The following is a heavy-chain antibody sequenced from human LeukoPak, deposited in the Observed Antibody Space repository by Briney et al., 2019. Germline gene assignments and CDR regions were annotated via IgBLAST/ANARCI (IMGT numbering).Heavy chain of an antibody. Sequence: SETLSLTCPVSGGSISSSSYYWGWIRQPPGKGLEWIGSVSYSGSTNYNPSLKSRVTMSLDRSKNHLSLTLTSVTAADTAVYYCSRESGAFSPFGYWGQGTLVTVSS. CDR1: GGSISSSSYY. D-gene: IGHD1-26*01. CDR2: VSYSGST. V-gene: IGHV4-39*07. J-gene: IGHJ4*02. CDR3: SRESGAFSPFGY.